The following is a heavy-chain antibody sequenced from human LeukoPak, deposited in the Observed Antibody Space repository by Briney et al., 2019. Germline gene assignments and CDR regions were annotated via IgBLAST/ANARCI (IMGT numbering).Heavy chain of an antibody. Sequence: GASVKVSCKASRGTFSSYAISWVRQAPGQGLEWMGGIIPIFGTANYAQKFQGRVTITTDESTSTAYMELSSLRSEDTAVYYCARVPTGWLHRYYFDYWGQGTLVTVSS. CDR1: RGTFSSYA. J-gene: IGHJ4*02. CDR2: IIPIFGTA. D-gene: IGHD5-24*01. V-gene: IGHV1-69*05. CDR3: ARVPTGWLHRYYFDY.